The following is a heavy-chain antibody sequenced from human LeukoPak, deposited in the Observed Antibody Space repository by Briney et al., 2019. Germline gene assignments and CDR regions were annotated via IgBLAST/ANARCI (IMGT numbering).Heavy chain of an antibody. CDR2: INPHSGGT. CDR1: RYTLTEYY. D-gene: IGHD2-15*01. V-gene: IGHV1-2*02. J-gene: IGHJ3*02. CDR3: ASAILGVVAGWGRDASDI. Sequence: ASAKVSRMPSRYTLTEYYMQWVRQAPGQGREWMGWINPHSGGTKSTQTLQGRVTLTRETTISRDYMELSRLRSDDTAVYYCASAILGVVAGWGRDASDIWGQGTMVTVSS.